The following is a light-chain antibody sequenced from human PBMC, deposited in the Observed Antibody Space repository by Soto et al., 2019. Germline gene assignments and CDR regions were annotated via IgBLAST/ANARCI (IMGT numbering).Light chain of an antibody. Sequence: QSVLTQPPSASGTPGQRVTISCSGSNSNIGSNTVNWYQQLPGTAPKLLIFSNNQRPSGVPDRFSASKSGTSASLAISGLQSEDEDDYYCAAWDDSLNGGVFGTGTKLTVL. CDR3: AAWDDSLNGGV. V-gene: IGLV1-44*01. CDR2: SNN. CDR1: NSNIGSNT. J-gene: IGLJ1*01.